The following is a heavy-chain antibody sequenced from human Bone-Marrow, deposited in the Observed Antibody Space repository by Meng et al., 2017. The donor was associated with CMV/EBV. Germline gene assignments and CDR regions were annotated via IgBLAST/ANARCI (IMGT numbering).Heavy chain of an antibody. D-gene: IGHD2-2*01. J-gene: IGHJ6*02. CDR3: ARGRGLVPAFNYYYYGMDV. Sequence: SFSGYYWSWIRQPPGKGLEWIGEINHSGSTNYNPSLKSRVTISVDTSKNQFSLKLSSVTAADTAVYYCARGRGLVPAFNYYYYGMDVWGQGTTVTVSS. CDR1: SFSGYY. CDR2: INHSGST. V-gene: IGHV4-34*01.